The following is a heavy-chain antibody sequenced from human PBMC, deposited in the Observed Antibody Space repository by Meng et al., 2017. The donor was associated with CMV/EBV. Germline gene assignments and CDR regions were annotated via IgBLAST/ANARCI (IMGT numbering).Heavy chain of an antibody. Sequence: GESLKISCAASGFTFDDYGMSWVRQAPGKGLEWVANIKQDGSEKYYVDSVKGRFTISRDNAKNSLYLQMNSLRAEDTAVYYCARASSILTGYYYYWGQGTLVTVSS. V-gene: IGHV3-7*01. CDR1: GFTFDDYG. D-gene: IGHD3-9*01. J-gene: IGHJ4*02. CDR2: IKQDGSEK. CDR3: ARASSILTGYYYY.